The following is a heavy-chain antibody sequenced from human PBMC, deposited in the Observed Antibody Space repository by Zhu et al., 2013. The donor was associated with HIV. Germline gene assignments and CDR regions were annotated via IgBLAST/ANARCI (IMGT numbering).Heavy chain of an antibody. CDR2: IIPIFGTA. CDR3: AYCGGEKTYYYYGMDV. V-gene: IGHV1-69*01. J-gene: IGHJ6*02. Sequence: QVQLVQSGAEVKKPGSSVKVSCKASGGTFSSYAISWVRQAPGQGLEWMGGIIPIFGTANYAQKFQGRVTITADESTSTAYMELSSLRSEDTAVYYCAYCGGEKTYYYYGMDVWGQGDHGHRLL. CDR1: GGTFSSYA. D-gene: IGHD2-21*01.